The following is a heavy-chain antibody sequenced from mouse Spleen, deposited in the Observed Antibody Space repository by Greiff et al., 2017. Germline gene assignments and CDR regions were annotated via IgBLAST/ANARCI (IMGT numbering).Heavy chain of an antibody. CDR2: GNSDT. CDR3: TRRDY. V-gene: IGHV1-5*01. Sequence: GNSDTSYNQKFKGKAKLTAVTSASTAYMELSSLTNEDSAVYYCTRRDYWGQGTTLTVSS. J-gene: IGHJ2*01.